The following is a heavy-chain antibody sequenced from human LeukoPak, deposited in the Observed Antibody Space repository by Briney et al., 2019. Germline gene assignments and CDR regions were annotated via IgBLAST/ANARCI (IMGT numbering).Heavy chain of an antibody. V-gene: IGHV1-2*02. CDR3: ARDPLVEAADDIWFDP. Sequence: GASVKVSCKSSGYTFSGYYMHWVRQAPGPGLGWKGWINTNNGGTKNAQKFQDRVTITRDTSISTPYMPLSRLRSDGTAVYYCARDPLVEAADDIWFDPGGQGTLVTVSS. CDR1: GYTFSGYY. CDR2: INTNNGGT. J-gene: IGHJ5*02. D-gene: IGHD6-13*01.